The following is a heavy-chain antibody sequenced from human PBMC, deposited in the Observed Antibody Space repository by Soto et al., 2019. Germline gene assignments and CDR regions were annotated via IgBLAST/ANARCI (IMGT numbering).Heavy chain of an antibody. V-gene: IGHV3-21*01. CDR2: ISSSSSYI. J-gene: IGHJ3*02. Sequence: GGSLRLSCAASGFTFSSYSMNWVRQAPGKGLEWVSSISSSSSYIYYADSVKGRFTISRDNAKNSLYLQMNSLRAEDTAVYYCARAATYSSYVDAFDIWGQGTMVTVSS. D-gene: IGHD6-19*01. CDR1: GFTFSSYS. CDR3: ARAATYSSYVDAFDI.